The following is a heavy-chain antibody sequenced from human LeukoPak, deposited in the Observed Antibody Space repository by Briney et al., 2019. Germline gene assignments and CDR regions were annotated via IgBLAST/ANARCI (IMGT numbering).Heavy chain of an antibody. D-gene: IGHD2-2*01. Sequence: PGGSLRLSCAASGFAFTRYAMKWVRQAPGKGLEWVSTISGPGDETYYAGSVKGRFTIARDNSKNTVYLQMNSLRAGDTAVYYCAREATSTSGWYIDYWGQGTLVTVSS. CDR1: GFAFTRYA. V-gene: IGHV3-23*01. CDR3: AREATSTSGWYIDY. CDR2: ISGPGDET. J-gene: IGHJ4*02.